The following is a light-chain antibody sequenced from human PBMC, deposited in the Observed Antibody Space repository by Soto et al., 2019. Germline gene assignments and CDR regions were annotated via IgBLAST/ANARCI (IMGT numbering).Light chain of an antibody. Sequence: SYELTQPPSVSVAPGQTARISCGGDNIGSKVVHWFQQKPGQAPLLVVYEDMKRPSGIPERFSGSNSGNTATLTISGTQAIDEADYYCQVWDGEKAKIFGGGTKLTVL. CDR3: QVWDGEKAKI. CDR1: NIGSKV. V-gene: IGLV3-21*02. CDR2: EDM. J-gene: IGLJ2*01.